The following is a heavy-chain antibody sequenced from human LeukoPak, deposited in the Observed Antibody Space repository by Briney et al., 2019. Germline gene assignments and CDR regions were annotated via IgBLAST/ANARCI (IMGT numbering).Heavy chain of an antibody. CDR2: ISGSGGST. Sequence: GGSLRLSCAASGFTFSSYAMSWVRQAPGKGLEWASAISGSGGSTYYADSVKGRFTISRDNSKNTLYLQMNSLRAEDTAVYYCAKVVDPNTVGDYWGQGTLVTVSS. CDR3: AKVVDPNTVGDY. D-gene: IGHD1/OR15-1a*01. J-gene: IGHJ4*02. CDR1: GFTFSSYA. V-gene: IGHV3-23*01.